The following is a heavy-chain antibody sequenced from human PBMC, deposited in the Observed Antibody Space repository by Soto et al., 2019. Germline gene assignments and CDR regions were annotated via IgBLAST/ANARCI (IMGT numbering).Heavy chain of an antibody. CDR3: ARAYSGYDYVDY. Sequence: QVQLVESGGGVVQPGRSLRLSCAASGFTFSSYVMHWVRQAPGKGLEWVAVISYDGGNKYYADSVKGRFTISRDNSKNTLYLQMNSLRAEDTAVYYCARAYSGYDYVDYWDQGSLVTVSS. J-gene: IGHJ4*02. CDR2: ISYDGGNK. D-gene: IGHD5-12*01. V-gene: IGHV3-30-3*01. CDR1: GFTFSSYV.